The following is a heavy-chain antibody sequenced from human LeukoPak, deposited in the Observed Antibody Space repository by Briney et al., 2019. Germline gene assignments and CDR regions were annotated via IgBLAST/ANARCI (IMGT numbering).Heavy chain of an antibody. V-gene: IGHV4-34*01. CDR3: ARGLRDEERHYGYYYMDV. Sequence: SETLSLTCAVYGGSFSGYYWSWIRQSPGKGLEWIGEIYHSGSTNYNPSLKSRVTMSVDTSKNQFSLKLTSVTAADTAVYYCARGLRDEERHYGYYYMDVWGKGTTVTVSS. CDR2: IYHSGST. CDR1: GGSFSGYY. J-gene: IGHJ6*03.